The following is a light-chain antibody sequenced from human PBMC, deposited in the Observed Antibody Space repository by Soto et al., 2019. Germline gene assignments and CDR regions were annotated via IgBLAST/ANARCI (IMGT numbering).Light chain of an antibody. Sequence: DIQMTQSPSTLSASVGDRVTITCRASQSISSWLAWYQQKPGKAPKLLIYKASSLESGVPSRFSGSGSGTESTLTISSLQPDDFATYYCQQYNSYTFGQGTKVDIK. V-gene: IGKV1-5*03. CDR2: KAS. CDR1: QSISSW. CDR3: QQYNSYT. J-gene: IGKJ1*01.